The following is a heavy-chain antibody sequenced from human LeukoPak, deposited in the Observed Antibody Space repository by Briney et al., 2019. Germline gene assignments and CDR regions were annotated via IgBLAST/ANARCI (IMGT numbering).Heavy chain of an antibody. CDR2: INHSGST. Sequence: SETLSLTCAVYGGSFSGYYWSWIRQPPGKGLEWIGEINHSGSTNYNPSLRSRVTISVDTSKNQLSLKLSSVTAADTAVYYCARGLHCSSTSCYKWSSNWFDPWGQGTLVTVSS. V-gene: IGHV4-34*01. CDR1: GGSFSGYY. D-gene: IGHD2-2*02. J-gene: IGHJ5*02. CDR3: ARGLHCSSTSCYKWSSNWFDP.